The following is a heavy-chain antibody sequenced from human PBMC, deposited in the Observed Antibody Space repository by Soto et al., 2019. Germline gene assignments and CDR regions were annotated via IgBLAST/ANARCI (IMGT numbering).Heavy chain of an antibody. CDR2: IYHSGST. CDR3: ARVKDYYDSSGYYLTDNWFDP. J-gene: IGHJ5*02. Sequence: SETLSLTCAVSGYSISSGYYCGWIRQPPGKGLEWIGSIYHSGSTYYNPSLKSRVTISVDTSKNQFSLKLSSVTAADTAVYYCARVKDYYDSSGYYLTDNWFDPWGQGTLVTVSS. V-gene: IGHV4-38-2*01. D-gene: IGHD3-22*01. CDR1: GYSISSGYY.